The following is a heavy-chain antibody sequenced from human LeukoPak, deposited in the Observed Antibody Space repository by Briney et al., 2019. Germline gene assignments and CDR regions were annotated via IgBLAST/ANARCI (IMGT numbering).Heavy chain of an antibody. CDR1: GFTFSSYG. CDR2: ISSSGTTI. CDR3: ARDQDYYDSSGYPQKHTFDF. J-gene: IGHJ3*01. D-gene: IGHD3-22*01. Sequence: PGGSLRLSCAASGFTFSSYGMNWVRQAPGKGLEWVSYISSSGTTIYYADSVKGRFTISRDNAKNSLYLQMNSLRAEDTAVYYCARDQDYYDSSGYPQKHTFDFWGQGTMVTVSS. V-gene: IGHV3-48*03.